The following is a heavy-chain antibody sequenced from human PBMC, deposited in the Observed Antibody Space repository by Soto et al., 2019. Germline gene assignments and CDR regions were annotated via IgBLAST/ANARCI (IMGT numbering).Heavy chain of an antibody. D-gene: IGHD3-22*01. CDR2: IVVGSGNT. CDR3: AASHDSSGYNDY. J-gene: IGHJ4*02. Sequence: SVKVSCKASGFTFTSSAVQWVRQARGQRLEWIGWIVVGSGNTNYAQKFQERVTITRDMSTSTAYMELSSLRSEDTAVYYCAASHDSSGYNDYWGQGTLVTVSS. CDR1: GFTFTSSA. V-gene: IGHV1-58*01.